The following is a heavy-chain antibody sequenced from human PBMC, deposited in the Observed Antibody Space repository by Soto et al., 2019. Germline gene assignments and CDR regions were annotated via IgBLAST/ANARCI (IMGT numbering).Heavy chain of an antibody. CDR2: MEPSPGRT. J-gene: IGHJ4*02. CDR3: ARGVSAGVDY. CDR1: GYSFTSLD. D-gene: IGHD1-26*01. Sequence: QVQLVQSGAEVREPGASVKVSCKASGYSFTSLDINWVRQTAGQGLEWMGWMEPSPGRTGYAQKFQGRVTMTRDTSINTAYMELTTLTSDDTAFYYCARGVSAGVDYWGQGTLVIVSS. V-gene: IGHV1-8*01.